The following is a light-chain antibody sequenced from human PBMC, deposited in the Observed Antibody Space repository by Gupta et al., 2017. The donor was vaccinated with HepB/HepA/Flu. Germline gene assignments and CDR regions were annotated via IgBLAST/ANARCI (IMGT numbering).Light chain of an antibody. CDR3: SSYTSSSTLEGV. J-gene: IGLJ2*01. CDR1: SSDVGVYNY. CDR2: DVS. Sequence: QSALTQPASVSGSPGHTITISCTGTSSDVGVYNYVSWYQQHPGKAPKLMIYDVSNRPSGVSNRFAGSKSGNTASLTISGLQAEDEADYYCSSYTSSSTLEGVFGGGTKLTVL. V-gene: IGLV2-14*03.